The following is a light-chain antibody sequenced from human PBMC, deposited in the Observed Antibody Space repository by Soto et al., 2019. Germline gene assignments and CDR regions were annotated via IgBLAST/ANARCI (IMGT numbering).Light chain of an antibody. CDR2: KAS. J-gene: IGKJ1*01. Sequence: DIQLTQSPSTLSASVGDRVTITCRASPSISTWLAWSQQEPGKAPKLLIHKASSLQSGVPSRFSGSGSGTDFTLTIRSLHPDDFATYYCQQYNSYSPTFGQGTRVAIK. V-gene: IGKV1-5*03. CDR3: QQYNSYSPT. CDR1: PSISTW.